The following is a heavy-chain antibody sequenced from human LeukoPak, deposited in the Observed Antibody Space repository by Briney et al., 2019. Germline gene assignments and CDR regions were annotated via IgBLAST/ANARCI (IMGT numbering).Heavy chain of an antibody. CDR1: GGSISSYH. CDR2: IYYSGST. J-gene: IGHJ5*02. D-gene: IGHD1-7*01. Sequence: SETLSLTCTVSGGSISSYHWSWIRQPPGKGLEWIGYIYYSGSTNYNPSLKSRVTISVDTSKNQFSLKLSSVTAADTAVYYCARGTKADARFDPWGQGTLVTVSS. V-gene: IGHV4-59*01. CDR3: ARGTKADARFDP.